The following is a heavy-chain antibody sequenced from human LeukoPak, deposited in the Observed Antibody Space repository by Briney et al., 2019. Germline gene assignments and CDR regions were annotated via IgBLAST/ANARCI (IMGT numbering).Heavy chain of an antibody. CDR2: ISAYNGNT. D-gene: IGHD1-26*01. J-gene: IGHJ3*02. Sequence: ASVKVSCKVSGYTFTSYGISWVRQAPGQGLEWMGWISAYNGNTNYAQKLQGRVTMTTDTSTSTAYMELRSLRSDDTAVYYCARRTSVGSYPDAFDIWGQGTMVTVSS. V-gene: IGHV1-18*01. CDR3: ARRTSVGSYPDAFDI. CDR1: GYTFTSYG.